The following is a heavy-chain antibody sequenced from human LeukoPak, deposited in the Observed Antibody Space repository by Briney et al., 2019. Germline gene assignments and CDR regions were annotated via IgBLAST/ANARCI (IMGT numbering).Heavy chain of an antibody. J-gene: IGHJ4*02. Sequence: ASVKVSCKASGYTFTGYYMHWVRQAPGQGLEWMGWINPNSGGTNYAQEFQGRVTMTRDTSISTAYMELSRLRSDDTAVYYYARVFSYGDYGMGGYYFDYWGQGTLVTVSS. V-gene: IGHV1-2*02. CDR2: INPNSGGT. CDR3: ARVFSYGDYGMGGYYFDY. CDR1: GYTFTGYY. D-gene: IGHD4-17*01.